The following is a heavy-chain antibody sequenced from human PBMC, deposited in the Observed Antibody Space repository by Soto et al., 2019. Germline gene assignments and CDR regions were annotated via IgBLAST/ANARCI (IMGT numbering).Heavy chain of an antibody. D-gene: IGHD3-16*01. CDR2: IKGDGSST. J-gene: IGHJ6*02. Sequence: EVQLVESRGGLVQPGGSLRLSCASSGFTFSSYWMHWVRQAPGKGLVWVSRIKGDGSSTSQAGSMEGRFTISRDNAKNTLYLQMNSLGAEDTAVYYCARGGKKIYAMDVWGQGATVTVSS. V-gene: IGHV3-74*01. CDR1: GFTFSSYW. CDR3: ARGGKKIYAMDV.